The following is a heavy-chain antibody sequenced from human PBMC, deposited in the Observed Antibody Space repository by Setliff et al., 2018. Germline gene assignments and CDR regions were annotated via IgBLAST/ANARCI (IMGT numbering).Heavy chain of an antibody. CDR3: ATKAVAGT. J-gene: IGHJ4*02. CDR1: GFTFSDYY. D-gene: IGHD6-19*01. CDR2: ITSSGDTM. Sequence: GGSLRLSCAASGFTFSDYYMSWIRQAPGKGLEWVSYITSSGDTMNYADSVKGRFTISRDNAKKSVDLRMNSLRAEDTAVYYCATKAVAGTGGQGTLVTVSS. V-gene: IGHV3-11*01.